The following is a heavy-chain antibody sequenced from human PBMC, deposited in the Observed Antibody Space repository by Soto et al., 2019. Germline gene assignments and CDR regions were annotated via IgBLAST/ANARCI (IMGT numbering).Heavy chain of an antibody. CDR3: GRKRTGFSFDY. D-gene: IGHD1-1*01. V-gene: IGHV4-30-4*01. CDR2: IYYSGRT. J-gene: IGHJ4*02. CDR1: GDSIRSGDYY. Sequence: QVQLQESGPGLVKPSQTLSLTCTVSGDSIRSGDYYWSWIRQPPGKGLEWIGYIYYSGRTYYNPTHKSRVHMSVDTSKTQFSLKLTSMTAADTAVYYCGRKRTGFSFDYWGQGTLVSVSS.